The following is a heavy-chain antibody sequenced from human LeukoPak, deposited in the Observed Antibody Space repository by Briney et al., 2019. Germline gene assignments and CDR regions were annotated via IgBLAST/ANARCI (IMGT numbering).Heavy chain of an antibody. D-gene: IGHD5-18*01. Sequence: GGSLRLSCAPSGFSFSNYWMNWVRQAPGKGLEWVANIKQDGSATYYVDSVKGRFTISRDNAKNSLSLQMNSLRVEDTAVYFCAGGLGWIHDYWGQGTLVAVSS. CDR2: IKQDGSAT. CDR3: AGGLGWIHDY. CDR1: GFSFSNYW. V-gene: IGHV3-7*01. J-gene: IGHJ4*02.